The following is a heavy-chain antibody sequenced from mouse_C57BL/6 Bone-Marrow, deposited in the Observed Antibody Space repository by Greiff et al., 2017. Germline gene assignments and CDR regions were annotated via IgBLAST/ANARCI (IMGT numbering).Heavy chain of an antibody. Sequence: EVKLEESGGGLVKPGGSLKLSCAASGFTFSDYGMHWVRQAPEKGLEWVAYISSGSSTIYYADTVKGRFTISRDNAKNTLFLQMTSLRSEDTAMYYCARYYDYDVWYFDVWGTGTTVTVSS. J-gene: IGHJ1*03. CDR2: ISSGSSTI. CDR1: GFTFSDYG. V-gene: IGHV5-17*01. D-gene: IGHD2-4*01. CDR3: ARYYDYDVWYFDV.